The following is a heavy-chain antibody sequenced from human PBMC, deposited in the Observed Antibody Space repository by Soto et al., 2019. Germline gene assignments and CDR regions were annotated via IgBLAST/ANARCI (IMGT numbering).Heavy chain of an antibody. J-gene: IGHJ6*03. CDR1: GFTFSNYA. CDR2: ITPSGDDT. D-gene: IGHD2-8*01. V-gene: IGHV3-23*01. CDR3: ASHVCTSSSCDSYYYYTDV. Sequence: EVQLLESGGGLVQPGGSLRLSCAASGFTFSNYAMSWVRQPPGKGLEWVSAITPSGDDTSYADSVKGPFTISRDNTKNTLFLQMSSLRAEDTAVYYGASHVCTSSSCDSYYYYTDVWGKGAPVTVSS.